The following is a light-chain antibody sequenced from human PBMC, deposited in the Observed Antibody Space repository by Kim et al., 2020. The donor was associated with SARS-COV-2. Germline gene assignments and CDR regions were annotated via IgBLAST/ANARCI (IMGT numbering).Light chain of an antibody. CDR2: GAA. Sequence: ESVLTQSPGTLSLSPGERATLSCRASQTISSNSLAWYQQKPGQTPRLLIYGAATRATGVPDRFSGSGSGTDFTLTISRLEPEDFAVYYCQQFGSSPYSFGQGTKLEI. V-gene: IGKV3-20*01. CDR1: QTISSNS. CDR3: QQFGSSPYS. J-gene: IGKJ2*03.